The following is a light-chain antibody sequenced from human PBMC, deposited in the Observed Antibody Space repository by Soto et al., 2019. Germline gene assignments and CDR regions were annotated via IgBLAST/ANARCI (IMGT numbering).Light chain of an antibody. CDR2: GGN. Sequence: QPVLTQPPSVSGAPGQGVTISCTGSSSNIGAPYDVHWYQHLPGTAPKLLIYGGNNRPSGVPDRFSGSKSGNTASLTVSGLQAEDEADYYCSSYAGSSNVFGTGTKLTVL. CDR1: SSNIGAPYD. V-gene: IGLV1-40*01. CDR3: SSYAGSSNV. J-gene: IGLJ1*01.